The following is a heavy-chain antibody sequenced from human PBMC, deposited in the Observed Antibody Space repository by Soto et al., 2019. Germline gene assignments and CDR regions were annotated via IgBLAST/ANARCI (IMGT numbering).Heavy chain of an antibody. D-gene: IGHD1-26*01. CDR2: INHSGST. CDR3: ARGLGPYRG. CDR1: GGSFSGYY. V-gene: IGHV4-34*01. Sequence: SETLSLTCAVYGGSFSGYYWSWIRQPPGKGLEWIGEINHSGSTNYNPSLKSRVTISVDTSKNQFSLKLSSVTAADTAVYYCARGLGPYRGWGQGTLVTVSS. J-gene: IGHJ4*02.